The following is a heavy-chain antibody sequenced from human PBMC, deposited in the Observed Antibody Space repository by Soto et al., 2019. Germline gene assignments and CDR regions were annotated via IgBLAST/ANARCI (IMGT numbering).Heavy chain of an antibody. J-gene: IGHJ4*02. D-gene: IGHD1-1*01. CDR2: MNPYNGNA. Sequence: QVQLVQSGAEVKKPGASVKVSCKASGYSFITYDINWVRQAPGQGLEWMGWMNPYNGNAGYAQKFQGRVIMTRNTSISTAYMELSSLRSNDTAVYFCARRKERSGPHYFDSWGQGTLVTVSS. CDR1: GYSFITYD. V-gene: IGHV1-8*01. CDR3: ARRKERSGPHYFDS.